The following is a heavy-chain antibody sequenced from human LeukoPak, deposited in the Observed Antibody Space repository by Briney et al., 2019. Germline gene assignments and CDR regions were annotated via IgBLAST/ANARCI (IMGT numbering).Heavy chain of an antibody. CDR2: ISGSGGST. CDR1: GFTFSSYA. CDR3: AKSGYLRIFAVVDY. Sequence: AGGSLRLSCAASGFTFSSYAISWVRQAPGKWLELVAAISGSGGSTYYPDSVKCRCTISRDNSNNTRYLQMNSLRAEDTAVYYCAKSGYLRIFAVVDYWGQGTPVTVSS. D-gene: IGHD3-3*01. J-gene: IGHJ4*02. V-gene: IGHV3-23*01.